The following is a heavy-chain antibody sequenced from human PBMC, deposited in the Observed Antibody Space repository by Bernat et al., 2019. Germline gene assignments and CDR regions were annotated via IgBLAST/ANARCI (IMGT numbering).Heavy chain of an antibody. V-gene: IGHV1-69*01. CDR1: GGTFSSYA. CDR3: ARAPRGYDSSGYYEWFDP. J-gene: IGHJ5*02. CDR2: IIPIFGTA. Sequence: QVQLVQSGAEVKKPGSSVKVSCKASGGTFSSYAISWVRQAPGQGLEWMGGIIPIFGTANYAQKFQGRVTITADESTSTAYMELSSLRSEEPAVYYCARAPRGYDSSGYYEWFDPWGQGTLVTVSS. D-gene: IGHD3-22*01.